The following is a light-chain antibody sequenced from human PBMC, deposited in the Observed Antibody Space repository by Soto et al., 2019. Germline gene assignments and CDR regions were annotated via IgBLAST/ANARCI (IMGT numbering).Light chain of an antibody. J-gene: IGLJ2*01. CDR2: GNS. Sequence: QSLLTQPPSVSGAPGQRVTISCTGSSSNIGAGYDVHWYQQLPGTAPKLLIYGNSNRPSGVPDRFSGSKSGTSASLAITGLQAEDEADYYCQSYDSSLSGLYVVFGGGTKVTVL. CDR1: SSNIGAGYD. V-gene: IGLV1-40*01. CDR3: QSYDSSLSGLYVV.